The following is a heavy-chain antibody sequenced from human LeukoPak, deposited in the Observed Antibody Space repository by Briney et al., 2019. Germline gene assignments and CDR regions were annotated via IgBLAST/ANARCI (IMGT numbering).Heavy chain of an antibody. D-gene: IGHD2-21*02. CDR2: ILNTGST. J-gene: IGHJ3*02. CDR1: GGSISSYP. V-gene: IGHV4-59*08. Sequence: SETLSRTCTVSGGSISSYPWSWIRQLPGKGLEYIGYILNTGSTNNNPSLKSRVTILVDTSKNQFSLKLSSVTAADTAVYYCARREVVVTHDAFDIWGQGTMVTVSS. CDR3: ARREVVVTHDAFDI.